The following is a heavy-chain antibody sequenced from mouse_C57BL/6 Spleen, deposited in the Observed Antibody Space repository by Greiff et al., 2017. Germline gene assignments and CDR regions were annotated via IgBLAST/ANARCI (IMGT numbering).Heavy chain of an antibody. D-gene: IGHD2-5*01. CDR3: TRSNYLYYCDY. J-gene: IGHJ2*01. V-gene: IGHV14-4*01. Sequence: EVQLQQSGAELVRPGASVKLSCTASGFNIKDDYMHWVKQRPEQGLEWIGWIDPENGDTEYASKFQGKATITADTSSNTAYLQLSSLTSEDTAVYYCTRSNYLYYCDYWGQGTTLTVSS. CDR2: IDPENGDT. CDR1: GFNIKDDY.